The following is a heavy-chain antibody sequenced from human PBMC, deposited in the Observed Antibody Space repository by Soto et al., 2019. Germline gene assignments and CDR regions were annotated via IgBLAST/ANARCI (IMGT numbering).Heavy chain of an antibody. CDR3: TRVVDGSAGEFDY. CDR1: GFPLSNYW. CDR2: IGSSGGGT. J-gene: IGHJ4*02. Sequence: EVQLVESGGGLVQPGGSLRLSCAASGFPLSNYWMHWLRQAPGEGLVWVSRIGSSGGGTTYADSVKGRFTISRDNAKNTLYLQMNSLRAEDTAVYFCTRVVDGSAGEFDYWGQGTLVTVSS. D-gene: IGHD3-10*01. V-gene: IGHV3-74*01.